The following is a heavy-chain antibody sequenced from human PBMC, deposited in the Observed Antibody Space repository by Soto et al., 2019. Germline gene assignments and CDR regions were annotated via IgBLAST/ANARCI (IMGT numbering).Heavy chain of an antibody. Sequence: EVQLVESGGGLVQPGGSLRLSCAASGFTFSSYSMNWVRQAPGKGLEWVSYISSSSSTIYYADSVKGRFTISRDNDKNSLYLQRNSLRAEDTAVYYCARDWADFWSGYPFEGWFDPWGQGTLVTVPS. V-gene: IGHV3-48*01. CDR3: ARDWADFWSGYPFEGWFDP. D-gene: IGHD3-3*01. CDR1: GFTFSSYS. J-gene: IGHJ5*02. CDR2: ISSSSSTI.